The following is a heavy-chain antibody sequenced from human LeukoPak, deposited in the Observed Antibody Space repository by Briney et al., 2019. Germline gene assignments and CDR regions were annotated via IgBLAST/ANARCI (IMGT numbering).Heavy chain of an antibody. CDR3: ARNHRGYSYGSLDY. D-gene: IGHD5-18*01. CDR1: GFTFSSYA. V-gene: IGHV3-30*04. Sequence: GGSLRLSCAASGFTFSSYAMHWVRQAPGKGLEWVAVISYDGSNKYYADSVKGRFTISRDNSKNTLYPQMNSLRAEDTAVYYCARNHRGYSYGSLDYWGQGTLVTVSS. CDR2: ISYDGSNK. J-gene: IGHJ4*02.